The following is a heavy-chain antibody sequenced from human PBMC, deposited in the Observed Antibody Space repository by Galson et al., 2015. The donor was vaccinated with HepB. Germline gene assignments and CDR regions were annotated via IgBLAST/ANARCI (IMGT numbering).Heavy chain of an antibody. Sequence: SVKVSCKASGGTFSSYAISWVRQAPGQGLEWMGGIIPIFGTANYAQKFQGRVTITADKSTSTAYMELSSLRSEDTAVYYCARALGYCSSTSCYGFDPWGQGTLVTVSS. CDR2: IIPIFGTA. CDR1: GGTFSSYA. J-gene: IGHJ5*02. CDR3: ARALGYCSSTSCYGFDP. D-gene: IGHD2-2*01. V-gene: IGHV1-69*06.